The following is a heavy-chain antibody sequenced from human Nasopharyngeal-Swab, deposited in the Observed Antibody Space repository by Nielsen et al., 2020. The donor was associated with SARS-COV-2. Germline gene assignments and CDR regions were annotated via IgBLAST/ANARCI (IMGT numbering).Heavy chain of an antibody. CDR3: ARDLGGGYCTTTNCPGS. CDR2: ISPDGGQK. V-gene: IGHV3-7*05. J-gene: IGHJ1*01. CDR1: GFTFSSKW. D-gene: IGHD2-2*01. Sequence: GESLKISCAGSGFTFSSKWMNWARQAPGKGLEWVANISPDGGQKYYADSVKGRFTISRDSSTNTLYLQMNNVRAEDTAVYYCARDLGGGYCTTTNCPGSWGQGTLVTVSS.